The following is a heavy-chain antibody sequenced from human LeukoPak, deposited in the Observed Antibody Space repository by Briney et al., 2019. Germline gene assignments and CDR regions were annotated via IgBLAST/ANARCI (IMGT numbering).Heavy chain of an antibody. CDR2: ISGDGSTT. CDR3: ARSQFDY. V-gene: IGHV3-74*01. CDR1: GFAFSSYW. Sequence: GGSLRLSCATPGFAFSSYWMLWVRQVPGRGLVWVSRISGDGSTTTYADSVKGRFTISRDNTNNILYLQMNSLRAEDTAIYYCARSQFDYWGQGILVTVTS. J-gene: IGHJ4*02.